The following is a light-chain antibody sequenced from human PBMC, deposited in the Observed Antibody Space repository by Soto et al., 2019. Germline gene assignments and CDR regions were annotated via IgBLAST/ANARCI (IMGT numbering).Light chain of an antibody. CDR1: SSDVGSYNL. CDR3: RSYAGSSPYV. V-gene: IGLV2-23*01. J-gene: IGLJ1*01. CDR2: EGS. Sequence: SALTQPSAVSGSPGQSITISCTGTSSDVGSYNLVSWYQQHPGKAPKLMIYEGSKRPSGVSNRFSGSKSGNTASLTISGLQAEDEADYYCRSYAGSSPYVFGTGTKVTVL.